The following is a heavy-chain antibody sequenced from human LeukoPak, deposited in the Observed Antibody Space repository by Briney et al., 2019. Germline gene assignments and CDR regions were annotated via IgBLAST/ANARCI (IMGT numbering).Heavy chain of an antibody. V-gene: IGHV4-30-2*02. CDR2: IYHSGST. D-gene: IGHD2-2*02. CDR3: ARLVVPAAIPHFDY. Sequence: SETLSLTCTVSGGSISSGGYYWSWIRQPPGKGLEWIGYIYHSGSTYYNPSLKSRVTISVDRSKNQFSLKLSSVTAADTAVYYCARLVVPAAIPHFDYWGQGTLVTVSS. CDR1: GGSISSGGYY. J-gene: IGHJ4*02.